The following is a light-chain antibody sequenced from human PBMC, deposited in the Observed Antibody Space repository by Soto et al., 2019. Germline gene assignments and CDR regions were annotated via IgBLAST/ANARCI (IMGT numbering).Light chain of an antibody. V-gene: IGKV1-39*01. Sequence: DIQMTQSASSLSASVGDRVTIVWRASQTVRKYVNWYQQKPGKVPDXXIYTASTLYSGVPSRLSGRGSGTELTLTISSIKHEDFATYYCQQTYTLTRTFAHGTKVDIK. CDR2: TAS. CDR3: QQTYTLTRT. CDR1: QTVRKY. J-gene: IGKJ1*01.